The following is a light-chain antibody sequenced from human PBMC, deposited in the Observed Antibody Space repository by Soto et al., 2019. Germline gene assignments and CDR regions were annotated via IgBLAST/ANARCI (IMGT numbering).Light chain of an antibody. V-gene: IGKV1-5*01. J-gene: IGKJ1*01. CDR3: HQYDSYSWT. Sequence: DIQMTQSPSTLSASVGDRVTITCRASQRIGRWLAWYQQKPGKAPKLLIYDASSLESGVPSRFSGSVSGTEFTLTISSLQPDDFATYYCHQYDSYSWTFGQGTKVEVK. CDR1: QRIGRW. CDR2: DAS.